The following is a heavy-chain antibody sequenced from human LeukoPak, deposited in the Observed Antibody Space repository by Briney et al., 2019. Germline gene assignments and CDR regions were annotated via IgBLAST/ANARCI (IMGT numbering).Heavy chain of an antibody. CDR1: GFTFSDYY. J-gene: IGHJ4*02. CDR3: ATEHGRNPDY. CDR2: ISGSGGST. D-gene: IGHD1-1*01. V-gene: IGHV3-23*01. Sequence: GGSLRLSCAASGFTFSDYYMSWVRQAPGKGLEWVSAISGSGGSTYYADSVKGRFTISRDNSKNTLYLQMNSLRAEDTAVYYCATEHGRNPDYWGQGTLVTVSS.